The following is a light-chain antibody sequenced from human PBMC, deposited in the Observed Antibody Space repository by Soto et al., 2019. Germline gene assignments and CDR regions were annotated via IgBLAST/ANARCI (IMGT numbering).Light chain of an antibody. J-gene: IGKJ5*01. V-gene: IGKV3-11*01. CDR1: QSVNSN. Sequence: EIVLTQSPASLSLSPGERATLSCRASQSVNSNLAWYQHKPGQAPRLLIYDASNSATGIPARFSGSGSVTDFTLTVSSLEPEDFAVYYCQHGSDWPPFTFGQGTRLE. CDR3: QHGSDWPPFT. CDR2: DAS.